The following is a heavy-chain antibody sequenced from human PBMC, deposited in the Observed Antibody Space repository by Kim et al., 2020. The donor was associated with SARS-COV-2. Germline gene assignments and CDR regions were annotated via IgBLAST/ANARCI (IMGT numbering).Heavy chain of an antibody. CDR2: ISAYNGNT. CDR1: GYTFTSYG. Sequence: ASVKVSCKASGYTFTSYGISWVRQAPGQGLEWMGWISAYNGNTNYAQKLQDRVTMTTDTSTSTAYMELRSLRSDDTAVYYCARDGGYCGGDCYGDNWFDPWGQGTLVTVSS. CDR3: ARDGGYCGGDCYGDNWFDP. V-gene: IGHV1-18*01. D-gene: IGHD2-21*02. J-gene: IGHJ5*02.